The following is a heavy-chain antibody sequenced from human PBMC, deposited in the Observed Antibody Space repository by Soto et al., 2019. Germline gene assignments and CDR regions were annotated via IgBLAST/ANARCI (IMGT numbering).Heavy chain of an antibody. CDR2: ISYDGSNK. V-gene: IGHV3-30*03. D-gene: IGHD3-16*01. CDR3: ARDPVLMGYYFDY. Sequence: GGSLRLSCAASGFTFSSYGMHWVRQAPGKGLEWVAVISYDGSNKYYADSVKGRFTISRDNSKNTLYLQMNSLRAEDTAVYYCARDPVLMGYYFDYWGQGTLVTVSS. J-gene: IGHJ4*02. CDR1: GFTFSSYG.